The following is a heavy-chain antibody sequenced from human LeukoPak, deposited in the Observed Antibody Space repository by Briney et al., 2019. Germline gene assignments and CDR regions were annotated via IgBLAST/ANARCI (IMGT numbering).Heavy chain of an antibody. V-gene: IGHV3-64*04. CDR3: ASRRDGYNHLDY. CDR1: GFTFSSYA. J-gene: IGHJ4*02. Sequence: PGGSLRLSCSASGFTFSSYAMHWVRQAPGKGLEYVSAISSNGGSTNYADSLKGRFTISRDNAKNSLYLQMNSLIADDTSVYYCASRRDGYNHLDYWGQGTLVTVSS. CDR2: ISSNGGST. D-gene: IGHD5-24*01.